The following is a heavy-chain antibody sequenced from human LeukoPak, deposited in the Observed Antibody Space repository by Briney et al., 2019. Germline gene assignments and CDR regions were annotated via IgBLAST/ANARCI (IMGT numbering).Heavy chain of an antibody. J-gene: IGHJ6*02. CDR1: GFTFSSYA. CDR2: ISGSGGST. CDR3: AKDQFEYYDSSGYPSYYYYGMDV. D-gene: IGHD3-22*01. V-gene: IGHV3-23*01. Sequence: SGGSLRLSCAASGFTFSSYAMSWVRQAPGKGLEWVSAISGSGGSTYYADSVKGRFTISRDNSKNTLYLQMNSLRAEDTAVYYCAKDQFEYYDSSGYPSYYYYGMDVWGQGTTVTVSS.